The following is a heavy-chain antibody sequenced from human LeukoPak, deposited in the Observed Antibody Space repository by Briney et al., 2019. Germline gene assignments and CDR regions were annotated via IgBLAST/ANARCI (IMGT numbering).Heavy chain of an antibody. Sequence: ASVKVSCKASGYTFTSYGISWVRQAPGQGLEWMGWISAYNGNTNYAQKLQGRVTMTTDPSTSAAYMELRSLRSDDTAVYYCAREKYSSSSQKFDYWGQGTLVTVSS. V-gene: IGHV1-18*01. J-gene: IGHJ4*02. CDR1: GYTFTSYG. CDR2: ISAYNGNT. D-gene: IGHD6-6*01. CDR3: AREKYSSSSQKFDY.